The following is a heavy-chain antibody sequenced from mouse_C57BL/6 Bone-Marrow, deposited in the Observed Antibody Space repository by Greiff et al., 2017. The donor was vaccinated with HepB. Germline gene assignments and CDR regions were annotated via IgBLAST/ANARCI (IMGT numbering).Heavy chain of an antibody. Sequence: EVQLQQSGPVLVKPGASVKMSCKASGYTFTDYYMNWVKQSHGKSLEWIGVINPYNGGTSYNQKFKGKATLTVDKSSSTAYMELNSLTSEDSAVYYCAREGITTVVARYAMDYWGQGTSVTVSS. CDR1: GYTFTDYY. D-gene: IGHD1-1*01. CDR2: INPYNGGT. CDR3: AREGITTVVARYAMDY. J-gene: IGHJ4*01. V-gene: IGHV1-19*01.